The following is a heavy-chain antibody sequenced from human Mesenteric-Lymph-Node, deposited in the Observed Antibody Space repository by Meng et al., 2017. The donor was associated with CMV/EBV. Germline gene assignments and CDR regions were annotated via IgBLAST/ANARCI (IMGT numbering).Heavy chain of an antibody. V-gene: IGHV3-73*01. CDR1: GFTFSGSA. J-gene: IGHJ3*02. CDR3: AKVDFWSDYHNAFDI. Sequence: GGSLRLSCAASGFTFSGSAMHWVRQASGKGLEWVGRIRSKANNYATAFAASVKGRFTISRDDSKNTTYLQMNSLKTEDTAVYYCAKVDFWSDYHNAFDIWGQGTMVTVSS. D-gene: IGHD3-3*01. CDR2: IRSKANNYAT.